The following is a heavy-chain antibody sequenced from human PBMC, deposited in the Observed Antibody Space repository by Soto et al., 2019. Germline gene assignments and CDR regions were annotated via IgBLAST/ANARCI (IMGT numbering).Heavy chain of an antibody. J-gene: IGHJ3*02. CDR3: ARGGFCFGELDAFDI. D-gene: IGHD3-16*01. V-gene: IGHV4-61*08. CDR2: IYYSGST. Sequence: SETLSLTCTVSGGSVSSGGYYWSWIRQPPGKGLEWIGYIYYSGSTNYNPSLKSRVTIAVDTTKNQFSLNLSSVTAADTAVYYCARGGFCFGELDAFDIWGQGTMVTVSS. CDR1: GGSVSSGGYY.